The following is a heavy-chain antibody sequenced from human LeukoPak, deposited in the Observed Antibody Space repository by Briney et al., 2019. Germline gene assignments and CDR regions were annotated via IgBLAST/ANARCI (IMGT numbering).Heavy chain of an antibody. D-gene: IGHD1-26*01. J-gene: IGHJ4*02. CDR2: INPNSGGT. Sequence: GASVKVSCKASGYTFTGYYMHWVRQAPGQGLEWMGWINPNSGGTNYAQKFQGRVTMTRDTSISTAYMELSRLRSDDTAVYYCARGANSGSYLRFDYWGQGTLVTVSS. V-gene: IGHV1-2*02. CDR3: ARGANSGSYLRFDY. CDR1: GYTFTGYY.